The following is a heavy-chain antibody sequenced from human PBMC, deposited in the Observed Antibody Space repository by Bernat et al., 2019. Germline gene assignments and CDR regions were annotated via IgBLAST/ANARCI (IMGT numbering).Heavy chain of an antibody. J-gene: IGHJ4*02. D-gene: IGHD7-27*01. Sequence: QVQLVQSGAEVKEPGASVRVSCKASGYSFSKYAMNWVRQAPGQRLAWMGWIDAGNGRTKYSQNFQGRVTLTRDVSASTAYMDLSSLGSEDTAVYYCARGIYSNRGSDSYLDFWGQGSLVTVS. CDR2: IDAGNGRT. V-gene: IGHV1-3*01. CDR3: ARGIYSNRGSDSYLDF. CDR1: GYSFSKYA.